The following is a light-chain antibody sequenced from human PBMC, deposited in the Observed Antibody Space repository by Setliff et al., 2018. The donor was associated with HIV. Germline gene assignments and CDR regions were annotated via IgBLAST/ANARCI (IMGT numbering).Light chain of an antibody. CDR2: EVS. CDR3: CSYTGSGYV. Sequence: QSALTQPASVSGSPGQSITISCTGTSSDLGGYNYVSWYQQHPDKAPKLMSYEVSNRPSGVSIRFSGSKSGNTASLTISGLQAEDEADYYCCSYTGSGYVFGTGTKVTVL. J-gene: IGLJ1*01. V-gene: IGLV2-14*01. CDR1: SSDLGGYNY.